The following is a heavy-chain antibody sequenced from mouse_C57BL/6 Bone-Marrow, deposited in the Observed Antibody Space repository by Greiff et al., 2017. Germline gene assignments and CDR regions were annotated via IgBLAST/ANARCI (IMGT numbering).Heavy chain of an antibody. Sequence: VQLQQPGAELVKPGSSVKLSCKASGYTFTSYWMHWVKQRPIQGLEWIGNIDPSDSDTHSNQKFKDKATLTVDKSSRTAYMQLSSMTSEDSAVYYCARAQDGSGPSPAYWGQGTLVTVSA. CDR1: GYTFTSYW. D-gene: IGHD3-2*02. CDR2: IDPSDSDT. V-gene: IGHV1-52*01. J-gene: IGHJ3*01. CDR3: ARAQDGSGPSPAY.